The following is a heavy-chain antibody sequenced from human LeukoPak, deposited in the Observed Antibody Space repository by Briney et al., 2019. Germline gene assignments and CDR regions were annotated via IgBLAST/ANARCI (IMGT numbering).Heavy chain of an antibody. J-gene: IGHJ4*02. CDR1: GFTFSSYG. Sequence: PGRSLRLSCAASGFTFSSYGMHWVRQAPGKGLEWVAVISYDGSNKYYADSVKGRFTISRDNSKNTLYLQMNSLRAEDTAVYYCARDFYGSRPGAFDYWGQGTLITVSS. D-gene: IGHD3-10*01. CDR2: ISYDGSNK. CDR3: ARDFYGSRPGAFDY. V-gene: IGHV3-30*03.